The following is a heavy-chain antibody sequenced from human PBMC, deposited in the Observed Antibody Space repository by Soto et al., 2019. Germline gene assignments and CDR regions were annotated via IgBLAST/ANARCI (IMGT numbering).Heavy chain of an antibody. J-gene: IGHJ3*02. D-gene: IGHD1-26*01. CDR3: ARGNSGNYFNGAFHI. V-gene: IGHV6-1*01. Sequence: PSQTLSLTCVISGDSVSSDSAAWNWIRQSPSRGLEWLGRAYYRSRWYVDYAESVKSRITMKTDTSKNQLSLLLNSVTPEDTAVYYCARGNSGNYFNGAFHIWGQGTMVTVSS. CDR2: AYYRSRWYV. CDR1: GDSVSSDSAA.